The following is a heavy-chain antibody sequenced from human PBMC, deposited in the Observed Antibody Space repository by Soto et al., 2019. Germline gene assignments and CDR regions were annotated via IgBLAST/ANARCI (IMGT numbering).Heavy chain of an antibody. V-gene: IGHV3-11*01. D-gene: IGHD3-22*01. CDR3: ATKGGGYYFQFDP. Sequence: XGSLRLSCAASGFTFSDYYMSWIRQAPGKGLEWVSYISSGGTTIYYADSVKGRFTISRDDAKNSLFLQMNSLRPEDTAVYFCATKGGGYYFQFDPWGQGTLVTVSS. CDR1: GFTFSDYY. CDR2: ISSGGTTI. J-gene: IGHJ5*02.